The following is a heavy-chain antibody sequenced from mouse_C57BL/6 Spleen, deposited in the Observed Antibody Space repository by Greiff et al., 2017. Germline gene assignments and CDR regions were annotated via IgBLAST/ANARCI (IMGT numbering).Heavy chain of an antibody. J-gene: IGHJ4*01. CDR3: ARYGITTVVAPSYAMDY. D-gene: IGHD1-1*01. Sequence: QVQLKQSGPELVKPGASVKISCKASGYAFSSSWMNWVKQRPGKGLEWIGRIYPGDGDTNYNGKFKGKATLTADKSSSTAYMQLSSLTSEDSAVYFCARYGITTVVAPSYAMDYWGQGTSVTVSS. V-gene: IGHV1-82*01. CDR1: GYAFSSSW. CDR2: IYPGDGDT.